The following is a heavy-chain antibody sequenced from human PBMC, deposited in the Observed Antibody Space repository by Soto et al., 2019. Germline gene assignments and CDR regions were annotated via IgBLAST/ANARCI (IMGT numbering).Heavy chain of an antibody. Sequence: SSETLSLTCTVSGGSISSGGYYWSWIRQHPGKGLEWIGYIYYSGSTYYNPSLKSRVTISVDTSKNQFSLKLSSVTAADTAVYYCARGDVDTAMVTGYYGMDVWGQGTTVTVSS. V-gene: IGHV4-31*03. CDR2: IYYSGST. D-gene: IGHD5-18*01. J-gene: IGHJ6*02. CDR3: ARGDVDTAMVTGYYGMDV. CDR1: GGSISSGGYY.